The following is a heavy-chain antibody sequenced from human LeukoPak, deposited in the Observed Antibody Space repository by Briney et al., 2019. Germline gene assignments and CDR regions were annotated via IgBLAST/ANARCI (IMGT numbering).Heavy chain of an antibody. J-gene: IGHJ4*02. CDR1: GGSISSYY. CDR2: IHYSGTT. Sequence: SETLSLXCTVSGGSISSYYWGWIRQPPGKALEWIGSIHYSGTTYYNPSLKSRVTIFVDTSKNQFSLRLSSVTAADTAVYYCARQVAGGAAGTFFDYWGQGTLVTVSS. V-gene: IGHV4-39*01. D-gene: IGHD6-13*01. CDR3: ARQVAGGAAGTFFDY.